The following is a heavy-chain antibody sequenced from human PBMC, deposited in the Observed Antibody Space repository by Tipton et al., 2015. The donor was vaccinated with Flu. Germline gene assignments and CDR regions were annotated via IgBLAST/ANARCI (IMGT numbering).Heavy chain of an antibody. V-gene: IGHV3-23*01. CDR2: VSGSGSNT. Sequence: SLRLSCAASGFTFSNFAMSWVRQAPGKGLEWVSGVSGSGSNTYYADFGRGRFTISRDNSKNTLFLQMHSLRIEDTAVYYCAKRSSGLSAIDHWGPGTLVTVSS. CDR1: GFTFSNFA. CDR3: AKRSSGLSAIDH. J-gene: IGHJ4*02. D-gene: IGHD3-22*01.